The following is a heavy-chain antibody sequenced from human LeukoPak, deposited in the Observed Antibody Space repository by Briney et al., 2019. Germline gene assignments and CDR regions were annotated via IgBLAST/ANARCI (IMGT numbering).Heavy chain of an antibody. D-gene: IGHD3-10*01. J-gene: IGHJ4*02. CDR2: IYSGGST. CDR3: ARVPKYYYGSGSYWGGFDY. CDR1: GFTFSSYG. Sequence: GGSLRLSCAASGFTFSSYGMHWVRQAPGKGLEWVSLIYSGGSTYYADSVKGRFTISRDNSKNTLYLQMNSLRAEDTAVYYCARVPKYYYGSGSYWGGFDYWGQGTLVTVSS. V-gene: IGHV3-66*01.